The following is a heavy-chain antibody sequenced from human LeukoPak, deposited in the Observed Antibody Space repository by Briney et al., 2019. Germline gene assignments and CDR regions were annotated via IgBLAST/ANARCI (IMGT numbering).Heavy chain of an antibody. CDR2: FDPEDGET. V-gene: IGHV1-24*01. J-gene: IGHJ6*02. Sequence: ASVKVSCTVSGYTLTELSMHWVRQAPGKGLEWMGGFDPEDGETIYAQKFQGRVTMTEDTSTDTAYMELSSLRSEDTAVYYCATEGGYCSGGSCYPPYYYGMDVWGQGTTVTVSS. D-gene: IGHD2-15*01. CDR3: ATEGGYCSGGSCYPPYYYGMDV. CDR1: GYTLTELS.